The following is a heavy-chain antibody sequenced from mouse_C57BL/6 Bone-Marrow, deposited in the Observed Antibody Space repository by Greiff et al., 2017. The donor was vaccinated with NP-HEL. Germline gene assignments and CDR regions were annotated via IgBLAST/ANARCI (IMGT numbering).Heavy chain of an antibody. D-gene: IGHD1-1*01. CDR1: GYSFTGYY. CDR3: ARRYYGFDY. J-gene: IGHJ2*01. Sequence: EVQLQQSGPELVKPGASVKISCKASGYSFTGYYMNWVKQSPEKSLEWIGEINPSTGGTTYNQKFKAKATLTVDKSSSTAYMQLKSLTSEDSAVYYCARRYYGFDYWGQGTTLTVPS. CDR2: INPSTGGT. V-gene: IGHV1-42*01.